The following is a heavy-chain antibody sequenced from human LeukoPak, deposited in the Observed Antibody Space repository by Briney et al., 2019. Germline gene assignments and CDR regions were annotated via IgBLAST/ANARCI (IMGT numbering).Heavy chain of an antibody. V-gene: IGHV3-7*01. CDR1: GFTFSSYW. D-gene: IGHD5-18*01. CDR3: ARGPIQLWFGGENNFDY. J-gene: IGHJ4*02. Sequence: PGGSLRLSCVASGFTFSSYWMSWVRQAPGKGLEWVANIKQDGSEKYYVDSVKGRFTISRDNAKNSLYLQMNSLRAEDTAVYYCARGPIQLWFGGENNFDYWGQGTLVTVSS. CDR2: IKQDGSEK.